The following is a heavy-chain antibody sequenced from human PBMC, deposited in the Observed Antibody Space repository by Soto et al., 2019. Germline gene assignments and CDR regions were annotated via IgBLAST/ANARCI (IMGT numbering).Heavy chain of an antibody. J-gene: IGHJ6*02. D-gene: IGHD3-16*01. CDR2: VYYTGTT. CDR3: ARGVWVKVNSEVKEGYGMDV. CDR1: GGSVNSCSYY. V-gene: IGHV4-61*01. Sequence: SETLSLTCTVSGGSVNSCSYYWSWILQPPGKGLEWIGYVYYTGTTKYNPSLKSRVTISIQTAKNQFSLKLSSVTAADTAVYYCARGVWVKVNSEVKEGYGMDVWGQGTTVTVSS.